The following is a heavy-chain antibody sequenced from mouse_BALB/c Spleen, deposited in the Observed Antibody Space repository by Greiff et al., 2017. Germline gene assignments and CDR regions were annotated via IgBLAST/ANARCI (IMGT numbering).Heavy chain of an antibody. CDR2: ISYSGST. V-gene: IGHV3-2*02. J-gene: IGHJ3*01. CDR1: GYSITSDYA. CDR3: ARGDYYGYPAWFAY. Sequence: EVQLVESGPGLVKPSQSLSLTCTVTGYSITSDYAWNWIRQFPGNKLEWMGYISYSGSTSYNPSLKSRISITRDTSKNQFFLQLNSVTTEDTATYYCARGDYYGYPAWFAYWGQGTLVTVSA. D-gene: IGHD1-2*01.